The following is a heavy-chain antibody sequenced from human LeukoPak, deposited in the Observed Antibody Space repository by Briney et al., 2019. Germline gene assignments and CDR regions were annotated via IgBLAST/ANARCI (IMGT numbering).Heavy chain of an antibody. Sequence: PSETLSLTCTVSGGSISSYYWSWIRQPPGKGLEWIGYIYYSGSTNYNPSLKSRVTISVDTSKNQFSLKLSSVTAADTAVYYCARDGATVTTLRGAFDIWGQGTMVTVSS. CDR3: ARDGATVTTLRGAFDI. V-gene: IGHV4-59*01. J-gene: IGHJ3*02. CDR1: GGSISSYY. D-gene: IGHD4-17*01. CDR2: IYYSGST.